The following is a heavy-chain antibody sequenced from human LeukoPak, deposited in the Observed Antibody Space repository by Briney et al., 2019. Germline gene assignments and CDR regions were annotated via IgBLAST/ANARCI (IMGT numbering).Heavy chain of an antibody. D-gene: IGHD2-15*01. CDR1: GGSISSYY. CDR3: ARVTGYIVEDFFDY. CDR2: IYYSGST. J-gene: IGHJ4*02. Sequence: SETLSLTCTVSGGSISSYYWSWIRQPPGKGLEWIGYIYYSGSTNYNPSLKSRVTISVDTSKNQFSLKLRYVTAADTAVYYCARVTGYIVEDFFDYWGQGTLVTVSS. V-gene: IGHV4-59*01.